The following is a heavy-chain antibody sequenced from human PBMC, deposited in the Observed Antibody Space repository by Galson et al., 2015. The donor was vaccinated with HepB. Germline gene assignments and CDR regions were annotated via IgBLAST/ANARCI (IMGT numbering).Heavy chain of an antibody. CDR1: GFTFSSYG. CDR3: AREFYGSGPLDY. Sequence: SLRLSCAASGFTFSSYGMHWVRQAPGKGLEWVAVIWYDGSNKYYADSVKGRFTISRDNSKNTLYLQMNSLRAEDTAVYYCAREFYGSGPLDYWGQGTLVTVSS. V-gene: IGHV3-33*01. CDR2: IWYDGSNK. J-gene: IGHJ4*02. D-gene: IGHD3-10*01.